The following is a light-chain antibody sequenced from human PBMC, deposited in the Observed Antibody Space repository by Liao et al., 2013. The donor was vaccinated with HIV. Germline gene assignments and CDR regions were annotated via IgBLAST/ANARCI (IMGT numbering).Light chain of an antibody. Sequence: SYELTQPPSVSVAPGKTARITCGGNNIGSKSVHWYQQKPGQAPVLVMYYDSDRPSGIPERFSGSNSGNTATLTISGTQTMDEADYYCQTWDNSTPVFGTGTKVTVL. V-gene: IGLV3-21*01. CDR1: NIGSKS. CDR3: QTWDNSTPV. CDR2: YDS. J-gene: IGLJ1*01.